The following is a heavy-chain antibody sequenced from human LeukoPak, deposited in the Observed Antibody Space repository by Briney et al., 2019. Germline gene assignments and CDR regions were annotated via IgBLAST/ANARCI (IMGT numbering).Heavy chain of an antibody. CDR3: AKKLTTGPGPDAFDI. CDR2: IRGSGGST. Sequence: SGGSLRLSCAAFGFTFSSYAMSWVRQAPGKGLEWVSAIRGSGGSTYYADSVKGRFTISRDNSKNTLYLQTNSLRAEDTAVYYCAKKLTTGPGPDAFDIWGQGTMVTVSS. V-gene: IGHV3-23*01. D-gene: IGHD1-1*01. CDR1: GFTFSSYA. J-gene: IGHJ3*02.